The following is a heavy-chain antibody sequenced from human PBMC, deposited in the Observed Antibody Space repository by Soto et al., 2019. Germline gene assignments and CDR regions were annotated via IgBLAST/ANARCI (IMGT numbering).Heavy chain of an antibody. CDR2: IYYSGST. CDR3: ARGNIVVVVAAKGYFQH. Sequence: SETLSLTCTVSGGSISSSSYYWGWIRQPPGKGLEWIGSIYYSGSTYYNPSLKSRVTISVDTSKNQFSLKLSSVTAADTAVYYCARGNIVVVVAAKGYFQHWGQGTLVTVSS. CDR1: GGSISSSSYY. V-gene: IGHV4-39*01. J-gene: IGHJ1*01. D-gene: IGHD2-15*01.